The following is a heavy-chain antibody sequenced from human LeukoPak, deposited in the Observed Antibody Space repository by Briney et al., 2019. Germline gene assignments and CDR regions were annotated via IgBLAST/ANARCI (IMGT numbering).Heavy chain of an antibody. D-gene: IGHD3-9*01. Sequence: GGSLRLSCAASGVTFSSYSMNWVRQAPGKGLEWVSSINSSSSYIYYADSVKGRFTISRDNAKNSLYLQMKSLRAEDTAVYYCARELRYFDWPNDAFDIWGQGPMVTVSS. CDR1: GVTFSSYS. J-gene: IGHJ3*02. V-gene: IGHV3-21*01. CDR2: INSSSSYI. CDR3: ARELRYFDWPNDAFDI.